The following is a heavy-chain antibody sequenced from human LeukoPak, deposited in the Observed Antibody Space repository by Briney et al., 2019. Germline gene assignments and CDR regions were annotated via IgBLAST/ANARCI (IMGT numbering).Heavy chain of an antibody. CDR3: AREVVPAASFLGQNWFDP. CDR2: ISGSGGST. J-gene: IGHJ5*02. Sequence: PGGSLRLSCAASGFTFSSYAMSWVRQAPGKGLEWVSAISGSGGSTYYADSVKGRFSLSRDNSKNTLYLQMNSLRAEDTAVYYCAREVVPAASFLGQNWFDPWGQGTLVTVSS. CDR1: GFTFSSYA. V-gene: IGHV3-23*01. D-gene: IGHD2-2*01.